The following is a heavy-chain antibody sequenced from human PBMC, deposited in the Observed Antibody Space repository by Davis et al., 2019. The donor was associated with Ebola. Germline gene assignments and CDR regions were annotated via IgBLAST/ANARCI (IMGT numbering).Heavy chain of an antibody. CDR2: IKQDGSEK. D-gene: IGHD2-2*01. Sequence: ETLSLTCAVYGGSLSGYYWSWIRQPPGKGLEWVANIKQDGSEKYYVDSVKGRFTISRDNAKNSLYLQMNSLRAEDTAVYYCARDSPSNQLLWGYYYGMDVWGQGTTVTVSS. J-gene: IGHJ6*02. V-gene: IGHV3-7*01. CDR1: GGSLSGYY. CDR3: ARDSPSNQLLWGYYYGMDV.